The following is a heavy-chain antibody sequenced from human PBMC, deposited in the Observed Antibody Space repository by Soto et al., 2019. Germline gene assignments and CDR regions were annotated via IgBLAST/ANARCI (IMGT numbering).Heavy chain of an antibody. CDR1: GDTFTNLG. J-gene: IGHJ4*02. D-gene: IGHD6-19*01. V-gene: IGHV1-18*04. CDR2: ISAFNGNT. CDR3: ARERAVGLYLDD. Sequence: QVQLLQSGPEVKKPGTSVKVSCKASGDTFTNLGISWVRQAPGQGLEWMGWISAFNGNTNYAQKSQGRVTMTTETSTRTLYMELRSLRSDDTAVYYCARERAVGLYLDDWGQGTLVTVSS.